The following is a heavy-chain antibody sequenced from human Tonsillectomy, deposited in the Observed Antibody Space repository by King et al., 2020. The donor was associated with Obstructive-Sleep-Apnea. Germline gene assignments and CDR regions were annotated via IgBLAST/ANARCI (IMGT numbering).Heavy chain of an antibody. J-gene: IGHJ6*02. D-gene: IGHD6-13*01. CDR1: GFTFSSYA. V-gene: IGHV3-23*04. CDR3: AKDVYSSSWYGEPYYYYGMDV. Sequence: QLVQSGGGLVQPGGSLRLSCAASGFTFSSYAMSWVRQAPGKGLEWVSAISGSCGSTSSAGSGKGRFTISRDHSKNPPYLQMNSLRAEDTAVYYCAKDVYSSSWYGEPYYYYGMDVWGQGTTVTVSS. CDR2: ISGSCGST.